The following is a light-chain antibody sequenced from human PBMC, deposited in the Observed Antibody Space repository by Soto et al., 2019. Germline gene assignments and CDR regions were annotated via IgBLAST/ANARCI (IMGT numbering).Light chain of an antibody. Sequence: EIVMTQSPATVSVSPGERATLSCRASQSVSSNLAWYQQKPGQAPRLLIYGASTRATGIPARFSGSGSGTEFTLTISSLQSEDFAVYYCQQYNNWPWITFGQGTRLEIK. CDR3: QQYNNWPWIT. V-gene: IGKV3-15*01. CDR2: GAS. CDR1: QSVSSN. J-gene: IGKJ5*01.